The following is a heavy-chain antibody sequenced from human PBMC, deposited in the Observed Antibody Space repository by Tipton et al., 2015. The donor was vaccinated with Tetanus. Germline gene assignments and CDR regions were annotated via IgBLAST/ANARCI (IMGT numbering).Heavy chain of an antibody. J-gene: IGHJ6*02. V-gene: IGHV4-4*01. CDR3: ARTPDYYYGMDV. Sequence: TLSLTCDVSGGPVSSSNWWSWVRQAPGKGLEWIGVIYYSGTTNYNPSLKSRVTISTDKSKNQVSLRLNSVTAADTAVYFCARTPDYYYGMDVWGQGTTVTVSS. CDR2: IYYSGTT. CDR1: GGPVSSSNW.